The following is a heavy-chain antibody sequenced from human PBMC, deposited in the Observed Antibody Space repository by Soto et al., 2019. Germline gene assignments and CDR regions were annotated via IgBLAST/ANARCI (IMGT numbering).Heavy chain of an antibody. J-gene: IGHJ3*02. D-gene: IGHD1-1*01. Sequence: ASETLALACTVCSGSVSSGGDYGGWIRQYPGQGLEWIGYIYYSGSTYYNPSLKSRVTISVDTSKNQFSLKLTSVTAADTAVYYCARCLGTHAFDIWGQGTMVTVSS. CDR3: ARCLGTHAFDI. V-gene: IGHV4-31*03. CDR1: SGSVSSGGDY. CDR2: IYYSGST.